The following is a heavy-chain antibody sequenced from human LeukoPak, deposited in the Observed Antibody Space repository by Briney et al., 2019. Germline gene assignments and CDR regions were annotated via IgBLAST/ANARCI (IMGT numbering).Heavy chain of an antibody. D-gene: IGHD1-26*01. CDR2: TSYDGSNK. Sequence: GGSLRLSCAASGFTFSSYGMHWVRQAPGKGLEWVAVTSYDGSNKYYADSVKGRFTISRDNSRNTLYLQMNSLRAEDTAVYYCAKGWQLVDYWGQGTLVTVSS. V-gene: IGHV3-30*18. CDR3: AKGWQLVDY. J-gene: IGHJ4*02. CDR1: GFTFSSYG.